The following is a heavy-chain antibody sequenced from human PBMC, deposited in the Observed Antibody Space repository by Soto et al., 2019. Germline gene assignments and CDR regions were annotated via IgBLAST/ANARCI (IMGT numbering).Heavy chain of an antibody. CDR1: GGSISSGGYY. CDR3: ARVSGYCSSTSCYSGHFDY. CDR2: IYYSGST. D-gene: IGHD2-2*02. V-gene: IGHV4-31*03. Sequence: SETLSLTCTVSGGSISSGGYYWSWIRQHPGKGLEWIGYIYYSGSTYYNPSLKSRVTISVDTSKNQFSLKLSSVTAADTAVYYCARVSGYCSSTSCYSGHFDYWGQGTLVTVSS. J-gene: IGHJ4*02.